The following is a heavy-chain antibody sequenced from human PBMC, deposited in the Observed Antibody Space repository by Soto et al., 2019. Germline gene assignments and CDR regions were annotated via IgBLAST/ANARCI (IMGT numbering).Heavy chain of an antibody. J-gene: IGHJ4*02. CDR1: GGSFSGYY. V-gene: IGHV4-34*01. CDR2: INHSGST. D-gene: IGHD3-3*02. Sequence: SETLSLTCAVYGGSFSGYYWSWIRQPPGKGLEWIGEINHSGSTNYNPSLKSRVTISVDTSKNQFSLKLSSVTAADTAVYYCARGHFRPPRYYFDYWGQGTLVTVSS. CDR3: ARGHFRPPRYYFDY.